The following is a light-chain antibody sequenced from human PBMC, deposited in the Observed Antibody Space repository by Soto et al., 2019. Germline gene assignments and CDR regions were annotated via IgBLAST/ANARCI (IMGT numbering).Light chain of an antibody. CDR1: SGHNSYA. V-gene: IGLV4-69*01. Sequence: QPVLTQPPSASASLRASVKLTCTLSSGHNSYAIAWHQQQPEKGPRYLMKLNSDGSHSKGDGIPDRFSGSSSGAERYLTISSLQSEDEADYYCQTWSTDMRVFGGGTKLTVL. J-gene: IGLJ3*02. CDR3: QTWSTDMRV. CDR2: LNSDGSH.